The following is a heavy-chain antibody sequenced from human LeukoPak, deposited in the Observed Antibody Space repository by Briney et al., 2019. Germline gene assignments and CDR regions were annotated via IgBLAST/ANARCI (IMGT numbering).Heavy chain of an antibody. CDR2: IHYSGST. CDR1: GGSISSYY. J-gene: IGHJ4*02. D-gene: IGHD3-22*01. V-gene: IGHV4-59*01. Sequence: SETLSLTCSVSGGSISSYYWSWIRQPPGKRLEWIGYIHYSGSTNYNPSLKSRVTISVDTSKNQFSLKLSSVTAADTAVYYCARDDSTGLEGVWGQGTLVTVSS. CDR3: ARDDSTGLEGV.